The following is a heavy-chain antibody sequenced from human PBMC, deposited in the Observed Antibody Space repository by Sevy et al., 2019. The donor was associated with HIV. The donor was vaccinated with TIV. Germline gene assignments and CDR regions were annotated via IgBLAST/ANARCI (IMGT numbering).Heavy chain of an antibody. V-gene: IGHV3-33*01. J-gene: IGHJ6*02. Sequence: EGSLRLSCAASGFTFSSYGMHWVRQAPGKGLEWVAVIWYDGSNKYYADSVKGRFTISRDNSKNTLYLQMNSLRAEDTAVYYCARDLLYDFWSGYTFWYYYGMDVWGQGTTVTVSS. CDR3: ARDLLYDFWSGYTFWYYYGMDV. D-gene: IGHD3-3*01. CDR1: GFTFSSYG. CDR2: IWYDGSNK.